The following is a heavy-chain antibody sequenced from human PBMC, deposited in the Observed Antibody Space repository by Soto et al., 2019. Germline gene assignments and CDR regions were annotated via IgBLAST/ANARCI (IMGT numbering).Heavy chain of an antibody. CDR3: AREGPVPAAIRSFDY. CDR2: ISAYNGNT. CDR1: GYTFTSYV. D-gene: IGHD2-2*02. J-gene: IGHJ4*02. Sequence: GASVKVSCKASGYTFTSYVISWVRQAPGQGLEWMGWISAYNGNTNYAQKRQGRVTMTTDTSTSTAYMELRSLRSDDTAVYYCAREGPVPAAIRSFDYWGQGTLVTVSS. V-gene: IGHV1-18*04.